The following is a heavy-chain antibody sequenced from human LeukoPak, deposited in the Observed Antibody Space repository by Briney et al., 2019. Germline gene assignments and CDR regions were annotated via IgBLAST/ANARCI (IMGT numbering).Heavy chain of an antibody. J-gene: IGHJ6*03. D-gene: IGHD2-15*01. Sequence: PSETLSLTCTVSGYSISSGYYWGWIRQPPGKGLEWIGSIYHSGSTYYNPSLKSRVTISVDTSKNQFSLKLSSVTAADTAVYYCARRSATSYYMDVWGKGTTVTVSS. CDR1: GYSISSGYY. CDR3: ARRSATSYYMDV. V-gene: IGHV4-38-2*02. CDR2: IYHSGST.